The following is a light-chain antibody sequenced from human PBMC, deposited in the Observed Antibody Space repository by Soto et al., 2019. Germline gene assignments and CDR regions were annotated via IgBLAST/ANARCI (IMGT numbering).Light chain of an antibody. J-gene: IGKJ1*01. CDR3: QEYGDSLLT. V-gene: IGKV3-20*01. CDR2: CTS. CDR1: QSVGSSY. Sequence: EIVLTQSPGTLSLSPGERATLSCRASQSVGSSYLAWYQQKPGQAPRLLIYCTSSRATGIPDRFSGSGSGTDFTLTTSRLEPEDFAVYYCQEYGDSLLTFGQGTKVEIK.